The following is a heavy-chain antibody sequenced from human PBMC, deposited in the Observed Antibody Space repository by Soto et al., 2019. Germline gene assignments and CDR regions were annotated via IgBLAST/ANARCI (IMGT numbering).Heavy chain of an antibody. V-gene: IGHV4-30-2*01. D-gene: IGHD6-19*01. CDR3: ARAGGLGAVAADY. J-gene: IGHJ4*02. Sequence: QLQLQESGSGLVKPSQTLSLTCAVSGGSISSGGYSWSWIRQPPGKGLEWIGYIYHSGSTYYNPSLKCLVTISGDRSKNQFSLKLRSVTAADTAVYYCARAGGLGAVAADYWGQGTLVTVSS. CDR2: IYHSGST. CDR1: GGSISSGGYS.